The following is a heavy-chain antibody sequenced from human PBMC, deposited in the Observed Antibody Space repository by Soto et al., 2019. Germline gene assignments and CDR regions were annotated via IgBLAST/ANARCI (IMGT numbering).Heavy chain of an antibody. D-gene: IGHD6-19*01. CDR3: ARDRLAVAGIDY. V-gene: IGHV1-3*01. J-gene: IGHJ4*02. CDR1: GYTFTSYA. Sequence: QVQLVQSGAEVKKPGASVKVSCKASGYTFTSYAMHWVRQAPGQRLEWMGWINAGNGNTKYSQKFQGRVTITRDTSASTAYMELSSLRSEDTAVYYCARDRLAVAGIDYWGQGTLVTVSS. CDR2: INAGNGNT.